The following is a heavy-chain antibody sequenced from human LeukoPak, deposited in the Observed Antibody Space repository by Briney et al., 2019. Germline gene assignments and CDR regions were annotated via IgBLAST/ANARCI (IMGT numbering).Heavy chain of an antibody. D-gene: IGHD2-21*01. Sequence: PGESLNLPCKGSGYSFSTYWIGWVRQMPGKGLEWMGIIYPGDSDTRYSPSFKGQVTISADKSISTAYLQWSSLKASDTAIYYCARQDFVIVATRQWFDPLGQGTMLTVSS. CDR3: ARQDFVIVATRQWFDP. CDR2: IYPGDSDT. CDR1: GYSFSTYW. V-gene: IGHV5-51*01. J-gene: IGHJ5*02.